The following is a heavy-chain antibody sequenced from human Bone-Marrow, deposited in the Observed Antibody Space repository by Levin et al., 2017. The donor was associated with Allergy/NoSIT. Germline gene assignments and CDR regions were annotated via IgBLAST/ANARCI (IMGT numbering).Heavy chain of an antibody. CDR3: ARAGTDIVVVPAAKDYNWFDP. J-gene: IGHJ5*02. V-gene: IGHV3-48*03. Sequence: GGSLRLSCAASGFTFSSYEMNWVRQAPGKGLEWVSYISSSGSTIYYADSVKGRFTISRDNAKNSLYLQMNSLRAEDTAVYYCARAGTDIVVVPAAKDYNWFDPWGQGTLVTVSS. D-gene: IGHD2-2*01. CDR1: GFTFSSYE. CDR2: ISSSGSTI.